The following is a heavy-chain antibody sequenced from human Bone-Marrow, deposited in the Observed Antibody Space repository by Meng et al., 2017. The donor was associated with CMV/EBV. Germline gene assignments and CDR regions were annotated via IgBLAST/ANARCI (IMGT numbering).Heavy chain of an antibody. CDR3: ARESSSGWYAKGNWFDP. V-gene: IGHV4-39*07. CDR1: ISSSSYY. Sequence: ISSSSYYWGWIRQPPGKGLEWIGSIYYSGSTYYNPSLKSRVTISVDTSKNQFSLKLSSVTAADTAVYYCARESSSGWYAKGNWFDPWGQGTLVTVSS. J-gene: IGHJ5*02. CDR2: IYYSGST. D-gene: IGHD6-19*01.